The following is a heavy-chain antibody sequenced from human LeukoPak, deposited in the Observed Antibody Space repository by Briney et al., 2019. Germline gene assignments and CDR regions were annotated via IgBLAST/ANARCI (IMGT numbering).Heavy chain of an antibody. V-gene: IGHV4-59*01. CDR3: ARDRSPEGYYDSSHWDYYHGMDV. D-gene: IGHD3-22*01. CDR1: GGSISSYY. Sequence: SETLSLTCTVSGGSISSYYWSWIRQPPGKGLEWIGYIYYSGSTNYNPSLKSRVTISVDTSKNQFSLNLSSVTAADTAMYYCARDRSPEGYYDSSHWDYYHGMDVWGQGTTVTVSS. J-gene: IGHJ6*02. CDR2: IYYSGST.